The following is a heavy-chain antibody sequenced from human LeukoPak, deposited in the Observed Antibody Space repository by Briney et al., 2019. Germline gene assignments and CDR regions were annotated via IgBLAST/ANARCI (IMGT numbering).Heavy chain of an antibody. CDR1: EFTFRSYG. Sequence: GGSLRLSCVASEFTFRSYGMHWVRQAPGKGLEWVAVISYDGSNKYYADSVKGRFTISRDNSKNTLYLQMNSQRAEDTAVYYCARDGPGAFDIWGQGTMVTVSS. J-gene: IGHJ3*02. CDR2: ISYDGSNK. V-gene: IGHV3-30*03. CDR3: ARDGPGAFDI.